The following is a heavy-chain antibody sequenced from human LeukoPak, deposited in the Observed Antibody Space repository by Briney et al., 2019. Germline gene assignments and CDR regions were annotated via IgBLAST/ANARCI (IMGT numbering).Heavy chain of an antibody. V-gene: IGHV3-33*01. Sequence: PGGSLKLSCAASGFTFSNYGMHWVRQAPGKGLGWVALIWFDGSDKYYADSVQGRFTISRDNSENTLSLQVSSLRAEDTAIYYCARGGEPDYFDYWGQGTLVTVSS. CDR2: IWFDGSDK. J-gene: IGHJ4*02. CDR3: ARGGEPDYFDY. CDR1: GFTFSNYG. D-gene: IGHD2-21*01.